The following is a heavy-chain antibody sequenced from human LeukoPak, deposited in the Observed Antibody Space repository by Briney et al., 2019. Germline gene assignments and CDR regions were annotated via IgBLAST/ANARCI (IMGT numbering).Heavy chain of an antibody. V-gene: IGHV4-39*07. D-gene: IGHD3-3*01. CDR1: GGAISSGSYY. J-gene: IGHJ4*02. Sequence: PSETLSLTCIVSGGAISSGSYYWGWIRQPPGKGLEWIGSMYYTGSTYNSPSLKSRVTISVDTSKNQFSLKLTSVTAADTAVYYCARDPHSDDFWSGYLPYWGQGTLVTVSS. CDR3: ARDPHSDDFWSGYLPY. CDR2: MYYTGST.